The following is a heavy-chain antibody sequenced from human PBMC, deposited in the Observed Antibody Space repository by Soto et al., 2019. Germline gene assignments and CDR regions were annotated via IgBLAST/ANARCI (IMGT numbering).Heavy chain of an antibody. Sequence: EVQLVQSGAEVKKPGESLGISCQGSGYNFPSYWISWVRQMPGKGLEWLGRIDPSDSYTAYSPSFQGRVTISADKSITTAYLQWSSLKASDTAMYYCTRQAYSSGGSFYPDHWGQGTLVTVSS. J-gene: IGHJ4*02. CDR3: TRQAYSSGGSFYPDH. CDR1: GYNFPSYW. V-gene: IGHV5-10-1*01. CDR2: IDPSDSYT. D-gene: IGHD2-15*01.